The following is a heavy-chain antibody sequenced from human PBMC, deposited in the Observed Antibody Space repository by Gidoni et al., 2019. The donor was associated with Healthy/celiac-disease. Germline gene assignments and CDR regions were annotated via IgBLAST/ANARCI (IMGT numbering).Heavy chain of an antibody. CDR2: IYYSGST. V-gene: IGHV4-31*03. J-gene: IGHJ5*02. D-gene: IGHD3-22*01. Sequence: TCTVSGGSISSGGYYWSWIRQHPGKGLEWIGYIYYSGSTYYNPSLKSRVTISVDTSKNQFSLTLSYVTAADTAVYYCAREDGESSGYYPWFDPWGQGTLVTVSS. CDR3: AREDGESSGYYPWFDP. CDR1: GGSISSGGYY.